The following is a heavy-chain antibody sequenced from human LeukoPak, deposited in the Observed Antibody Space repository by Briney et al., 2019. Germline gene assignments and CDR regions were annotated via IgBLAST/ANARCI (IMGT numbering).Heavy chain of an antibody. V-gene: IGHV3-48*03. CDR2: ISSSGSGI. J-gene: IGHJ4*02. CDR1: GFTFSSYE. Sequence: PGGSLRLSCAAPGFTFSSYEMNWVRQAPGKGLGWFSYISSSGSGIYYADSVKGRFTISRDNAKNSLYLQMNSLRAEDTAVYYCARVRGGNEGSGSFFDYWGQGTLVTVSS. CDR3: ARVRGGNEGSGSFFDY. D-gene: IGHD3-10*01.